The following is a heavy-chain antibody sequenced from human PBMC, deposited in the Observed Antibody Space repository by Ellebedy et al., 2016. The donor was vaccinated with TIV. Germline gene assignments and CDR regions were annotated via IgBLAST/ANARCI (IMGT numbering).Heavy chain of an antibody. CDR2: VFHNGQT. Sequence: SETLSLTXAVSGASLSSFDWWSWVRQAPGKGLEWIGEVFHNGQTNYSPSLKSRVSISLDKSKNQLSLRLNSVTAADTAFYYCARSSNYHFAYWGQGTLVTVSS. J-gene: IGHJ4*02. CDR1: GASLSSFDW. CDR3: ARSSNYHFAY. D-gene: IGHD5-24*01. V-gene: IGHV4-4*02.